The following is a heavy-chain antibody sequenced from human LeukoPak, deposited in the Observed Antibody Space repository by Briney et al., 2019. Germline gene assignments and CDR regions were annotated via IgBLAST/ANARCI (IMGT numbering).Heavy chain of an antibody. V-gene: IGHV4-59*07. D-gene: IGHD6-13*01. Sequence: PSDTLSLTCTVSGDSFSYFYWSWIRQPPGKGLEWIVYIYNSGSTNYNPSLKSRVTISLDTSKNQFSLKLSSVTAADTAVYYCARGVVAAAGRTFDFWGQGTLVTVSS. CDR3: ARGVVAAAGRTFDF. J-gene: IGHJ4*02. CDR1: GDSFSYFY. CDR2: IYNSGST.